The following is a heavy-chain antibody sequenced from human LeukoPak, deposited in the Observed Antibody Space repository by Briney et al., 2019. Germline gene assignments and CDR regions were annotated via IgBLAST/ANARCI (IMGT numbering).Heavy chain of an antibody. CDR1: GGSISSYY. D-gene: IGHD4-17*01. CDR3: ARVPPKSSTDYYGMDV. J-gene: IGHJ6*02. CDR2: IYYSGST. V-gene: IGHV4-59*01. Sequence: SETLSLTCTVSGGSISSYYWSCIRQPPGKGLEWIGYIYYSGSTNYNPSLKSRVTISVDTSKNQFSLKLSSVTAADTAVYYCARVPPKSSTDYYGMDVWGQGTTVTVSS.